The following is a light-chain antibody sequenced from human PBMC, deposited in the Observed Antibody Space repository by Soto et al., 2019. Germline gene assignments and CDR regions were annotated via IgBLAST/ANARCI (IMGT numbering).Light chain of an antibody. CDR1: QCISNY. V-gene: IGKV1-17*01. Sequence: DIQMTQSPSSLSASIGDRVTITCRASQCISNYLAWYQQKPGKVPKLLIYAASSLQSGVPSRFSGSGSGTEFTLTISSLQPEDFATYYCLQHNSYPRTFGQGTKVDIK. J-gene: IGKJ1*01. CDR2: AAS. CDR3: LQHNSYPRT.